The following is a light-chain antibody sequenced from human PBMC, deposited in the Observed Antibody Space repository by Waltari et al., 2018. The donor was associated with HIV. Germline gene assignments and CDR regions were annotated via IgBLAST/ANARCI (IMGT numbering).Light chain of an antibody. CDR2: GAS. CDR1: QGISDW. Sequence: DIQLTQSPPSVSASVGDRVTLTCRASQGISDWVAWYQQRPGKAPKLLIHGASRLQSGVPARFSGSGSGTHFSLTISGLQAEDSATYFCQQTGNLPLTFGPGTTLDIK. V-gene: IGKV1-12*01. CDR3: QQTGNLPLT. J-gene: IGKJ3*01.